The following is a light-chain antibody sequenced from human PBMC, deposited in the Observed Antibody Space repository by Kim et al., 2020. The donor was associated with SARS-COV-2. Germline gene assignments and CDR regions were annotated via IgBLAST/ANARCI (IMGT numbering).Light chain of an antibody. J-gene: IGLJ2*01. CDR1: SLRSYY. CDR2: GKN. Sequence: SSELTQDPAVSVALGQTVRITCQGDSLRSYYASWYQQKPGLAPVLVIYGKNNRPSGIPDRFSGSSSGNTASLTITGAQAEDEADYYCNSRDSSGNHLSVV. CDR3: NSRDSSGNHLSVV. V-gene: IGLV3-19*01.